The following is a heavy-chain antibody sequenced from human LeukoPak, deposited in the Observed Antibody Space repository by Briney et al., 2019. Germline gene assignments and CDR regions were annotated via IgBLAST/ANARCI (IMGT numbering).Heavy chain of an antibody. D-gene: IGHD1-7*01. CDR2: INPNSGGT. J-gene: IGHJ4*02. CDR1: GYTFTGYY. V-gene: IGHV1-2*02. Sequence: GASVKVSCKASGYTFTGYYIHWVRQAPGQGLEWMGWINPNSGGTKYAQKFQGRVTMTRDTSISTAYMELSRLRSDDTAVYYCARDPPPLTGTTSTYDYWGQGTLVTVSS. CDR3: ARDPPPLTGTTSTYDY.